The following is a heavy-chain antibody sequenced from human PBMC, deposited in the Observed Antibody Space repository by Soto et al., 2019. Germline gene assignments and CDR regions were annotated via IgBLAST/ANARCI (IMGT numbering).Heavy chain of an antibody. V-gene: IGHV3-30-3*01. CDR2: ISYDGSNK. CDR1: GFTFSSYA. CDR3: ASACSGGSCYSLFVVY. J-gene: IGHJ4*02. D-gene: IGHD2-15*01. Sequence: QVQLVESGGGVVQPGRSLRLSCAASGFTFSSYAMHWVRQAPGKGLEWVAVISYDGSNKYYADSVKGRFTISRDNSKNTLYLQMNSLRAEDTAVYYCASACSGGSCYSLFVVYWGQGTLGAVSS.